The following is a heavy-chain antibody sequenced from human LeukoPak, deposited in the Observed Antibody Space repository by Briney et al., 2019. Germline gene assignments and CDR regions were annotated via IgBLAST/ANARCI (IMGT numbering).Heavy chain of an antibody. V-gene: IGHV3-21*01. CDR1: GFTFSSYT. D-gene: IGHD4-17*01. CDR2: ISSSSTYI. CDR3: ARDKYGDYGLDY. J-gene: IGHJ4*02. Sequence: KAGGSLRLSCAASGFTFSSYTMNWVRQAPGKGLEWVSSISSSSTYIYYADSVKGRFTISRDYARNSLSLRMNSLRAEDTAVYYCARDKYGDYGLDYWGPGTLVTVSS.